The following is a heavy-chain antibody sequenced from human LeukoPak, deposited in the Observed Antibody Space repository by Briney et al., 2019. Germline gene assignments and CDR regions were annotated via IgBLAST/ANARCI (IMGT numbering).Heavy chain of an antibody. D-gene: IGHD5-18*01. CDR1: GGSISSYY. V-gene: IGHV4-59*01. J-gene: IGHJ4*02. CDR3: ARVEETAMGILDY. CDR2: IYYSGST. Sequence: PSETLSLTCTVSGGSISSYYWSWIRQPPGKGLEGIGYIYYSGSTNYNPSLKSRVTISVDTSKNQFSLKLSSVTAADTAVYYCARVEETAMGILDYWGQGTLVTVSS.